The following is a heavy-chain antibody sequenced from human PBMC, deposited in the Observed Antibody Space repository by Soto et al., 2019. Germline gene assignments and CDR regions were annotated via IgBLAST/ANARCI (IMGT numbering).Heavy chain of an antibody. Sequence: QVQLQESGPGLVKPSETLSLKCSVSGDSILSGVYYWTWIRQHPGKGLEWIGYIYSIGTTFYNPSLKRRVSKSVDVSKNLFSLTLTSATAADTAGYYCARRHKSAPTAHWFFDLLGRGTLVTLSS. V-gene: IGHV4-31*03. J-gene: IGHJ2*01. CDR3: ARRHKSAPTAHWFFDL. CDR1: GDSILSGVYY. CDR2: IYSIGTT.